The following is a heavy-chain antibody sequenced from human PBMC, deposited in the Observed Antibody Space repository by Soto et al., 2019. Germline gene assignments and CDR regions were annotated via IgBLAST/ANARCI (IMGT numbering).Heavy chain of an antibody. V-gene: IGHV1-2*02. CDR3: GRGRAAGPSGDF. D-gene: IGHD6-19*01. CDR1: GYTFSDYY. CDR2: INPNSGST. Sequence: QVHLAQSGAEVKKPGASVKVSCKASGYTFSDYYIHWIRQAPGQGLEWMGWINPNSGSTHFAMKFQGRVTMTSDPSISTGYMELSSLRSDDTALYFCGRGRAAGPSGDFWGQGTRVTVSS. J-gene: IGHJ4*02.